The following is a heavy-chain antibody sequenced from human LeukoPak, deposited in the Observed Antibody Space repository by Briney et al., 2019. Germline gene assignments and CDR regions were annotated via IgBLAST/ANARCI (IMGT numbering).Heavy chain of an antibody. CDR3: TRDAVAGMTYYYYYGMDV. CDR1: GFTFGDYA. Sequence: GGSLRLSCTASGFTFGDYAMSWVRQAPGKGLEWVGFIRSKAYGGTTEYAASVKGRFTISRDDSKSIAYLQMNSLKTEDTAVYYCTRDAVAGMTYYYYYGMDVWGQGTTVTVSS. V-gene: IGHV3-49*04. D-gene: IGHD6-19*01. J-gene: IGHJ6*02. CDR2: IRSKAYGGTT.